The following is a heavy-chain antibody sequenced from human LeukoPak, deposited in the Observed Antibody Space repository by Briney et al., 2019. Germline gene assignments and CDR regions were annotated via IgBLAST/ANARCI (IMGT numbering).Heavy chain of an antibody. CDR3: ARGRDGYNWDDAFDI. J-gene: IGHJ3*02. D-gene: IGHD5-24*01. CDR1: RGSINTGSFY. CDR2: ISTSGSS. Sequence: SQTLSLTCTASRGSINTGSFYWICLRQADGQGLEWIGRISTSGSSNYNPSLKSRVTISVDKSKNQFSLNLSSVTAADTAVYYCARGRDGYNWDDAFDIWGQGTMVTVSS. V-gene: IGHV4-61*02.